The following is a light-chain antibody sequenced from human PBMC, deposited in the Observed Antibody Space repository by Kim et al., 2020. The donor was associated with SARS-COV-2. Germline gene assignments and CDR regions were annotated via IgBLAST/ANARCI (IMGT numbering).Light chain of an antibody. V-gene: IGLV3-21*04. CDR3: QVWDSSGDHVV. J-gene: IGLJ2*01. CDR2: YDS. CDR1: NIGSKS. Sequence: SYELTQPPSVSVAPGKTARITCGGNNIGSKSVHWYQQKQGQAPVLVIYYDSDRPSGIPERFSGSNSGNTATLTISRVEAGDEAGYYCQVWDSSGDHVVFGGGTQLTVL.